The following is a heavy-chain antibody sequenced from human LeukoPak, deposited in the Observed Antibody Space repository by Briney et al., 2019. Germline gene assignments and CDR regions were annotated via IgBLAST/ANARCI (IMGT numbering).Heavy chain of an antibody. CDR2: IIPIFGTA. D-gene: IGHD6-13*01. J-gene: IGHJ2*01. V-gene: IGHV1-69*06. Sequence: GASVKVSCKASGYTFTSYGISWVRQAPGQGLEWMGGIIPIFGTANYAQKFQGRVTITADKSTSTAYMELSSLRSEDTAVYYCARDRIAAAEKFDLWGRGTLVTVSS. CDR1: GYTFTSYG. CDR3: ARDRIAAAEKFDL.